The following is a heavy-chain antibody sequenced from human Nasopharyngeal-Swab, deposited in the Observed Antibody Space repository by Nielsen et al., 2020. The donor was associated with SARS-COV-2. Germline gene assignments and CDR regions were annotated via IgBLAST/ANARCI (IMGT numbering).Heavy chain of an antibody. CDR3: ARLGGAGTTRLLDY. V-gene: IGHV4-59*08. CDR1: GASVSSYY. CDR2: IYYSGGT. Sequence: ETLSLTCTVSGASVSSYYWSWIRQPPGKGLEWIGHIYYSGGTSYNPSLKSRVTISVDTSKNHLSLKLSSVTAADTAVYYCARLGGAGTTRLLDYWGQGTLLTVSS. D-gene: IGHD1-7*01. J-gene: IGHJ4*02.